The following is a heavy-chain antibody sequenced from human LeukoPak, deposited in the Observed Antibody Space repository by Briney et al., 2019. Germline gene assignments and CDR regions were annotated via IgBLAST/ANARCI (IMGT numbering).Heavy chain of an antibody. V-gene: IGHV3-11*01. CDR2: ISSSGSFI. Sequence: PGGSLRLSCAASGFTFSDYYTSWIRQAPGKGLEWVSYISSSGSFIYYADSVKGRFTISRDNAKNSLYLQMNSLRAEDTALYYCARDQDYGDTYYFDYWGQGTLITVSS. J-gene: IGHJ4*02. D-gene: IGHD4-17*01. CDR1: GFTFSDYY. CDR3: ARDQDYGDTYYFDY.